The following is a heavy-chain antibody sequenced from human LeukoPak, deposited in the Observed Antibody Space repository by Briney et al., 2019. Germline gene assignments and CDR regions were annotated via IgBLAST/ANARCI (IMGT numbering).Heavy chain of an antibody. V-gene: IGHV3-23*01. D-gene: IGHD4-17*01. Sequence: PGGSLRLSCAASGFTFSSYAMSWVRQAPGKGLEWVSAISYSGGSAYYADSMKGRFTISRDNSKNTLYLQMNSLRAEDTAVYYCAKDRYGDLARDFDYWGQGTLVTVSS. CDR2: ISYSGGSA. CDR3: AKDRYGDLARDFDY. CDR1: GFTFSSYA. J-gene: IGHJ4*02.